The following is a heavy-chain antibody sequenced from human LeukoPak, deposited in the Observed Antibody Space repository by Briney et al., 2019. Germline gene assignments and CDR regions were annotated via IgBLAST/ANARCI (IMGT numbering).Heavy chain of an antibody. CDR3: ARVATRRDGYNPDY. J-gene: IGHJ4*02. V-gene: IGHV4-34*01. CDR2: INHSGST. CDR1: GGSFSGYY. Sequence: SETLSLTCAVYGGSFSGYYWSWIRQPPGKGLEWIGEINHSGSTNYNPSLKSRVTISVDTSKNQFSLKLSSVTAADTPVYYCARVATRRDGYNPDYWGPGTLVTASS. D-gene: IGHD5-24*01.